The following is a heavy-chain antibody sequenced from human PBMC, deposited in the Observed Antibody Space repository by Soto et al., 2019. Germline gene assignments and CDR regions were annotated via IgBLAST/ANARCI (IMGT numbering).Heavy chain of an antibody. D-gene: IGHD3-9*01. CDR1: GFTFSSYG. CDR3: AKDPRYFDWLLLIGGMNV. J-gene: IGHJ6*02. Sequence: PGESLSLSCAASGFTFSSYGMHWVRQAPGKGLEWVAVISYDGSNKYYADSVKGRFTISRDNSKNTLYLKMNSLRAEDTAVYYCAKDPRYFDWLLLIGGMNVWGQGTTVTVSS. CDR2: ISYDGSNK. V-gene: IGHV3-30*18.